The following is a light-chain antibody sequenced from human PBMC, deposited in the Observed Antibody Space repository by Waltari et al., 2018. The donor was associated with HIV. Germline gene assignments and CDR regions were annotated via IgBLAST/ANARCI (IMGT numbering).Light chain of an antibody. CDR3: RQSGRFPLT. CDR2: AAS. CDR1: QNIDTW. J-gene: IGKJ4*01. Sequence: DIHVTQSPSSVSASVGDRVTITCRASQNIDTWLAWYQQKPGRVPKLLIYAASSLQSGVPSRFSGSGSGTHFTLTISSLQAEDFATYYCRQSGRFPLTIGGGTKVEIK. V-gene: IGKV1-12*01.